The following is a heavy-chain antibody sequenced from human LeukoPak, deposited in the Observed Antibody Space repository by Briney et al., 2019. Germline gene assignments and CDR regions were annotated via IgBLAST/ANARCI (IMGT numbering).Heavy chain of an antibody. J-gene: IGHJ4*02. CDR3: ARDKGGYNYDC. Sequence: GASVKVSCKASGYTFTDYYMHWVRQAPGQGLEWMGWINPNSGGTNYAQKFQGRVTMTSDTSISTAYMELSRLTYDDTAVYYCARDKGGYNYDCWAQGTLVTVSS. CDR1: GYTFTDYY. CDR2: INPNSGGT. V-gene: IGHV1-2*02. D-gene: IGHD5-24*01.